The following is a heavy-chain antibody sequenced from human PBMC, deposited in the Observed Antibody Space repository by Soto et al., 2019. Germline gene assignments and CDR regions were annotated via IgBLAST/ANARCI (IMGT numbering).Heavy chain of an antibody. J-gene: IGHJ4*01. CDR3: ARGLTTSPRDDY. V-gene: IGHV4-4*02. Sequence: SETLSLTCAVSGDSISTHNWWSWVRQPPGKGLEWIGEIYHSGSTNYSPSLKSRVTISLDKSKNQFSLKLSSVTAADTAVYYCARGLTTSPRDDYWGQGILVTSPQ. D-gene: IGHD4-17*01. CDR1: GDSISTHNW. CDR2: IYHSGST.